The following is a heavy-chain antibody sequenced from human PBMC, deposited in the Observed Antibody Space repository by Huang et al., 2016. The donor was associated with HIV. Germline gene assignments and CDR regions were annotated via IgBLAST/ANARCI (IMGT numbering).Heavy chain of an antibody. D-gene: IGHD6-19*01. V-gene: IGHV3-23*04. Sequence: EVQLVESGGGLVQPGKSLRLSCAASEFTFSTFAMSWVRQAPGKGLEWVSGIRGSGGVTQYADAVRGRFTISRENSLKTLYLQMNSLTAEDTAVYYCAKDPYRSAWHSETSRYYYYGMDVWGQGTTVTVSS. J-gene: IGHJ6*02. CDR3: AKDPYRSAWHSETSRYYYYGMDV. CDR2: IRGSGGVT. CDR1: EFTFSTFA.